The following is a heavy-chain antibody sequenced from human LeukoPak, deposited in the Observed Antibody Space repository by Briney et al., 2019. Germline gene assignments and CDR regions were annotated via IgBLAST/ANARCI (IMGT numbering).Heavy chain of an antibody. CDR1: GGSISSSSYY. CDR2: IYYSGST. J-gene: IGHJ5*02. D-gene: IGHD4-17*01. V-gene: IGHV4-39*07. CDR3: AGDGAPYGDYWFDP. Sequence: NTSETLSLTCTVSGGSISSSSYYWGWIRQPPGKGLEWIGSIYYSGSTYYNPSLKSRVTISVDTSKNQFSLKLSSVTAADTAVYYCAGDGAPYGDYWFDPWGQGTLVTVSS.